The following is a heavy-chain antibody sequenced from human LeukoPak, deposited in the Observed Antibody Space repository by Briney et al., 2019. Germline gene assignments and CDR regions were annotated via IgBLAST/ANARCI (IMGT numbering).Heavy chain of an antibody. V-gene: IGHV4-61*02. D-gene: IGHD5-24*01. CDR3: AREAVDPLYYFDY. J-gene: IGHJ4*02. CDR1: GGSISSGSYY. Sequence: SETLSLTCTVSGGSISSGSYYWSWIRQPAGKGLEWIGRIYTSGSTNYNPSLKSRVTISVDTSKNQFSLKLSSVTAADTAVYYCAREAVDPLYYFDYWGQGTLVTVSS. CDR2: IYTSGST.